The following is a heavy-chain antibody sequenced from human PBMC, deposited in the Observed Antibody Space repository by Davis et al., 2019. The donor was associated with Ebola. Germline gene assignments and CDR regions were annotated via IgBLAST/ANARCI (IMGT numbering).Heavy chain of an antibody. D-gene: IGHD3-10*01. CDR3: ARGVAGRVRGVPWAMDV. CDR1: GGSVSNYY. Sequence: SETLSLTCSVSGGSVSNYYWSWIRQPPGKELEWIGSIYHSGSTNYRPSLKSRVTISTDTSKNQFSLKLSSVTAADTAVYYCARGVAGRVRGVPWAMDVWGQGTTVTVSS. J-gene: IGHJ6*02. CDR2: IYHSGST. V-gene: IGHV4-59*02.